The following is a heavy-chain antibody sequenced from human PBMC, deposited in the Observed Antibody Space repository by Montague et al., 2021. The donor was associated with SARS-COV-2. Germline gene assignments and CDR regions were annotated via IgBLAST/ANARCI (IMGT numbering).Heavy chain of an antibody. J-gene: IGHJ5*02. Sequence: SETLSLTCTVSGGSISSTSYYWGWTRQPPGKGLEWIGNIYYSGSTHYNPSLKSRVTISVDTSRNQFSLNLSSVTAADTAVYYCARQNTGSVTVFGVVMHDRGFKPWGQGTLVTVSS. D-gene: IGHD3-3*01. CDR1: GGSISSTSYY. CDR2: IYYSGST. CDR3: ARQNTGSVTVFGVVMHDRGFKP. V-gene: IGHV4-39*01.